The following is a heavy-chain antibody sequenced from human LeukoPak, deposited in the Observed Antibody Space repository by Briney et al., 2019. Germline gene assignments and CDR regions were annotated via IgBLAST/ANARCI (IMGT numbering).Heavy chain of an antibody. CDR2: ISYDGSNK. D-gene: IGHD6-19*01. Sequence: GGSLRLSCAASGFTFGSYAMHWVRQAPGKGLEWVAVISYDGSNKYYADSVKGRFTISRDNSKNTLYLQMNSLRAEDTAVYYCARDQESIAVAGTSGGFDYWGQGTLVTVSS. V-gene: IGHV3-30-3*01. CDR1: GFTFGSYA. CDR3: ARDQESIAVAGTSGGFDY. J-gene: IGHJ4*02.